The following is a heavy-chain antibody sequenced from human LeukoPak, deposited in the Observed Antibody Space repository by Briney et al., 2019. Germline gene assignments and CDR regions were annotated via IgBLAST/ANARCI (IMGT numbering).Heavy chain of an antibody. D-gene: IGHD1-14*01. V-gene: IGHV3-7*01. Sequence: GGSLRLSCAASGFTFSGHWMSWVRHGPGKGLEWVANINQGGSDKYYVDSVKGRFTISRDNANNLLYLQMNSLRGEDTAVYYCTRDRSRAEDDWGQGTLVTVSS. CDR1: GFTFSGHW. CDR2: INQGGSDK. J-gene: IGHJ4*02. CDR3: TRDRSRAEDD.